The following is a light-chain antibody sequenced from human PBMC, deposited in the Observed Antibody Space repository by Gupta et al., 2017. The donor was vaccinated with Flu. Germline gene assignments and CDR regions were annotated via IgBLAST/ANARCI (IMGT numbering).Light chain of an antibody. CDR3: QQDNSLPPT. V-gene: IGKV1-33*01. CDR2: DAS. CDR1: QDINNY. J-gene: IGKJ2*01. Sequence: PSSLSASVGDRVTLTCQASQDINNYVNWYQQKPGKAPKLLIYDASNLETGAPSRFSGSGSGTDFTFTISSLHPEDFATYYCQQDNSLPPTFGQGTKLEI.